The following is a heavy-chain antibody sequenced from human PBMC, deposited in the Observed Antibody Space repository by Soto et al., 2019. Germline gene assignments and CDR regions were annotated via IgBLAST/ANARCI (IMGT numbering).Heavy chain of an antibody. J-gene: IGHJ4*02. CDR2: ITGRGGGT. Sequence: VQLLESGGGLVQRGGSLRLSCAACGFTFRNYAMIWVRQAPGKGLEWVSVITGRGGGTYFVDCVKGRFTISRDNYNNTVYLQMNSLRAEDTAVYYCAKRPLTAAGFDYWGQGTLVTVSS. V-gene: IGHV3-23*01. CDR3: AKRPLTAAGFDY. CDR1: GFTFRNYA. D-gene: IGHD6-13*01.